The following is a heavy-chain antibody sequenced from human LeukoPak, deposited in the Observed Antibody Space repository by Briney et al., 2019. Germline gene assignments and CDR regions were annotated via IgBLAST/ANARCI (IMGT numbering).Heavy chain of an antibody. Sequence: ASVKVSCKASGYTFTSYYMHWVRQAPGQGLEWMGIINPSGGSTSYAQKFQGRVTMTRDTSTSTVYMELSSLRSEDTAVYCCARVHSSGWYDYWGQGTLVTVSS. CDR1: GYTFTSYY. CDR2: INPSGGST. J-gene: IGHJ4*02. CDR3: ARVHSSGWYDY. D-gene: IGHD6-19*01. V-gene: IGHV1-46*01.